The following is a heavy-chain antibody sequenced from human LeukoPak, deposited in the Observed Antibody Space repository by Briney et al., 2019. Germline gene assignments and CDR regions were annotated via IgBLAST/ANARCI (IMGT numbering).Heavy chain of an antibody. CDR1: EFTFNIYN. V-gene: IGHV3-48*01. D-gene: IGHD3-22*01. CDR3: ARIDSRGHLYFDL. Sequence: GGSLRLSCAASEFTFNIYNMNWVRQAPGKGLEWLSYISGSSSTVHYADSVKGRFTVSRDNAKNSLYLQMDSLRAEDTAVYYCARIDSRGHLYFDLWGQRTLVTVAS. CDR2: ISGSSSTV. J-gene: IGHJ4*02.